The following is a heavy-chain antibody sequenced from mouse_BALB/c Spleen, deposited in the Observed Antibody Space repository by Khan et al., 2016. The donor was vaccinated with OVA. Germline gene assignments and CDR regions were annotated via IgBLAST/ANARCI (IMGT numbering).Heavy chain of an antibody. CDR1: GFSLSNYG. D-gene: IGHD1-3*01. CDR3: ARAFYNGAWFAY. J-gene: IGHJ3*01. CDR2: IWAGGST. V-gene: IGHV2-9*02. Sequence: QVQLKQSGPGLVAPSQTLSITCTVSGFSLSNYGVHWVRQPPGKGLEWLGVIWAGGSTNHNSALMSRLSISKDDSKSQVFLNMNSLQTDDTAIYYCARAFYNGAWFAYWGQGTLFTVSA.